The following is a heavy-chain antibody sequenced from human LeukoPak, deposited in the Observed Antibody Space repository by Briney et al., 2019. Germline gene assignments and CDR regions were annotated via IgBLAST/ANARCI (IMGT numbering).Heavy chain of an antibody. CDR3: AKWGDYDVLTGYYVPDY. CDR2: ILGSGGST. D-gene: IGHD3-9*01. CDR1: GFTFSNYA. J-gene: IGHJ4*02. Sequence: GGSLRLSCAASGFTFSNYAVIWVRQAPGRGVEWVSAILGSGGSTYYADSVKGRFTVSRDNSKSTLYLQMNSLRAEDTALYYCAKWGDYDVLTGYYVPDYWGQGTLVTVSS. V-gene: IGHV3-23*01.